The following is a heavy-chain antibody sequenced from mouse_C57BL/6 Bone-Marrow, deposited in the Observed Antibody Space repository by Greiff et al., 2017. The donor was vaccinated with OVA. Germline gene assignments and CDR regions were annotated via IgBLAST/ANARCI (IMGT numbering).Heavy chain of an antibody. V-gene: IGHV1-54*01. J-gene: IGHJ4*01. CDR1: GYAFTNYL. D-gene: IGHD2-5*01. CDR3: ASLYYSNPGYAMDY. CDR2: INPGSGGT. Sequence: QVQLKESGAELVRPGTSVKVSCKASGYAFTNYLIEWVKQRPGQGLEWIGVINPGSGGTNYNEKFKVKATLTAAKSSSTAYMQLSSLTSEDSAVYFCASLYYSNPGYAMDYWGQGTSVTVSS.